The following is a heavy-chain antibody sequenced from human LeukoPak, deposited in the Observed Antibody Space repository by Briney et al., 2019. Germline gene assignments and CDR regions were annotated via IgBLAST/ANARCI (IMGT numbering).Heavy chain of an antibody. Sequence: GGSLRLSCAASGFTFDDYAMHWVRQAPGKGLEWVSGISWNSGSLGYADSVKGRFTISRDNAKNSLYLQMNSLRAEDTALYYCAKAQDTAMVTGFDYWGQGTLVTVSS. CDR2: ISWNSGSL. CDR3: AKAQDTAMVTGFDY. J-gene: IGHJ4*02. D-gene: IGHD5-18*01. CDR1: GFTFDDYA. V-gene: IGHV3-9*01.